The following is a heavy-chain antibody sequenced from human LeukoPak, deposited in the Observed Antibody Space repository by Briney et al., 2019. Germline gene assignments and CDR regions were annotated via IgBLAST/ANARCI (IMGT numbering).Heavy chain of an antibody. CDR3: AMTIYCSSTSCYDRWFDP. CDR2: INGDGRNI. V-gene: IGHV3-74*01. J-gene: IGHJ5*02. CDR1: GFTFSSYW. D-gene: IGHD2-2*01. Sequence: GGSLRLSCVASGFTFSSYWMHWVRQDPRKGLVWVSRINGDGRNINYADSVRGRFTISRDNAKNTLYLQMNSLRAEDTAVYYCAMTIYCSSTSCYDRWFDPWGQGTLVTVSS.